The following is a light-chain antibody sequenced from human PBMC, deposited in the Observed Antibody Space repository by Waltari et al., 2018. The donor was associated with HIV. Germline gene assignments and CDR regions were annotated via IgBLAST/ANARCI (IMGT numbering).Light chain of an antibody. Sequence: QYVLTQPPSASGTPGHRVTISCSGSSSNIGSNTVNWYQQLPGTAPKLLIYSNNRRPSGVPDRFSGSRSGTSASLAISGLQSEDEADYYCAAWDDSLNGNWVFGGGTKLTVL. CDR1: SSNIGSNT. J-gene: IGLJ3*02. V-gene: IGLV1-44*01. CDR3: AAWDDSLNGNWV. CDR2: SNN.